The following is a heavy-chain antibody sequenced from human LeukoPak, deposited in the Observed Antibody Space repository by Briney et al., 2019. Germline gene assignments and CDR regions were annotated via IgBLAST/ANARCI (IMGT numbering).Heavy chain of an antibody. V-gene: IGHV3-9*01. CDR3: AKDMDPAAAGADY. Sequence: GGSLRLSCAASGFTFSSYAMHWVRQAPGKGLEWVSGISWNSGSIGYADSVKGRFTISRDNAKNSLYLQMNSLRAEDTALYYCAKDMDPAAAGADYWGQGTLVTVSS. CDR1: GFTFSSYA. J-gene: IGHJ4*02. CDR2: ISWNSGSI. D-gene: IGHD6-13*01.